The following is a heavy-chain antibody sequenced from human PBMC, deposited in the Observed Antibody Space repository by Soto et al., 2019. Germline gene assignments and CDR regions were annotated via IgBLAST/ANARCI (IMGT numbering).Heavy chain of an antibody. D-gene: IGHD3-3*01. CDR1: GFTFSSYS. V-gene: IGHV3-21*01. CDR3: ARGLRFLEWLLFTGGFDP. CDR2: ISSSSSYI. J-gene: IGHJ5*02. Sequence: LGGSLRLSCAASGFTFSSYSMNWVRQAPGKGLEWVSSISSSSSYIYYADSVKGRFTISRDNAKNSLYLQMNSLRAEDTAVYYCARGLRFLEWLLFTGGFDPWGQGTLVTVSS.